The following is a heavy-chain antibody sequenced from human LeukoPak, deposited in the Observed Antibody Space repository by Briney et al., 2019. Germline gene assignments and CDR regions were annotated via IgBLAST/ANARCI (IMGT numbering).Heavy chain of an antibody. CDR2: VIPIFGTA. Sequence: GASVKVSCKASGGTFSSYAISWVRQAPGQGLEWMGGVIPIFGTAQYEQKFQGRVTIAADKSTSTAYMERSSLRAEDTAVYYCARSGRHTDLLLWFGELRLDYWGQGTLVTVSS. D-gene: IGHD3-10*01. CDR1: GGTFSSYA. J-gene: IGHJ4*02. CDR3: ARSGRHTDLLLWFGELRLDY. V-gene: IGHV1-69*06.